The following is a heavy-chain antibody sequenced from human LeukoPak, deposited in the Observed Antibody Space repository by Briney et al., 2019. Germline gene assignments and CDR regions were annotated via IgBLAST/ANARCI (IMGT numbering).Heavy chain of an antibody. CDR2: ISGSGGSI. V-gene: IGHV3-23*01. Sequence: GGSLRLSCAASGFTFSTYAMSWVRQAPGKGLEWVSAISGSGGSIYYADSVKARFTISRDNSKNTLFLQMNSLRVEDTAVYYCASYDRGWGSYYYYYMDVWGKGTTVTVSS. CDR3: ASYDRGWGSYYYYYMDV. D-gene: IGHD5-12*01. CDR1: GFTFSTYA. J-gene: IGHJ6*03.